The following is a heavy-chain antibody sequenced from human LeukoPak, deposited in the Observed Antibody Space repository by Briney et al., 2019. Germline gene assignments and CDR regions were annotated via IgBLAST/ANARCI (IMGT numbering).Heavy chain of an antibody. J-gene: IGHJ4*02. Sequence: PGGSLRLSCAASGFSVSNKYMSWVRQAPGKGLEWVSVIYTGGDTYYADSVRGRFTISRDNSKNTVNLQMNSLRAEDTALYYCAGGQMFTSGGFDDWGQGTLVTVSP. CDR1: GFSVSNKY. D-gene: IGHD6-19*01. V-gene: IGHV3-53*01. CDR2: IYTGGDT. CDR3: AGGQMFTSGGFDD.